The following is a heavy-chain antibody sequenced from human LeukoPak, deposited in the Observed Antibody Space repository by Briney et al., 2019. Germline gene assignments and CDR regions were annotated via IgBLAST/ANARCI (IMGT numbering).Heavy chain of an antibody. CDR2: ISGSGGST. CDR3: AKSYYDILTGYYSSEYFQH. CDR1: GFTISSYA. D-gene: IGHD3-9*01. Sequence: GGSLRLSCAASGFTISSYAMSWVRQAPGKGLEWVSAISGSGGSTYYADSVKGRFTISRDNSKNTLYLQMNSLRAEDTAVYYCAKSYYDILTGYYSSEYFQHWGQGTLVTVSS. J-gene: IGHJ1*01. V-gene: IGHV3-23*01.